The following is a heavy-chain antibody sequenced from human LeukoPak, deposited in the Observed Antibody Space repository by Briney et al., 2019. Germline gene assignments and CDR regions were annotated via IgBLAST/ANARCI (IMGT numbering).Heavy chain of an antibody. Sequence: GGSLRLSCTVSGFTVSSNSMSWVREAPGKGLEWVSFIYSDNAHYSDSVKGRFTISRDNSKNTLYLQMNSLRAEDTAVYYCARRAGAYSHPYDYWGQGTLVTVSS. V-gene: IGHV3-53*01. CDR1: GFTVSSNS. CDR3: ARRAGAYSHPYDY. D-gene: IGHD4/OR15-4a*01. J-gene: IGHJ4*02. CDR2: IYSDNA.